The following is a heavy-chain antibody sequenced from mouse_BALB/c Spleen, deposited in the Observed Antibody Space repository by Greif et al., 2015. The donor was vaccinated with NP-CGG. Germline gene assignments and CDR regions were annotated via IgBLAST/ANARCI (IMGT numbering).Heavy chain of an antibody. CDR1: GFTFSSFG. CDR2: ISSGSSTI. CDR3: ARGGAASFDY. D-gene: IGHD6-1*01. J-gene: IGHJ2*01. Sequence: EVMLVESGGGLVQPGGSRKLSCAASGFTFSSFGVHWVRQAPEKGLEWVAYISSGSSTIYYADTVKGRFTISRDNPKNPLFLQMTSLRSEDTAMYYCARGGAASFDYWGQGTTLTVSS. V-gene: IGHV5-17*02.